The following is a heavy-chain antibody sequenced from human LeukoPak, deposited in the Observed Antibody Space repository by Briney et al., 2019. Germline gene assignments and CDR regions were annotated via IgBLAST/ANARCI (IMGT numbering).Heavy chain of an antibody. J-gene: IGHJ3*02. V-gene: IGHV3-33*01. D-gene: IGHD3-22*01. CDR2: IWYDGSNK. CDR3: AREYYYDSSLAFDI. Sequence: GGSLRLSCAASGFTFSSYGMDWVRQAPGKGLEWVAAIWYDGSNKHYADSVKGRFTISRDNSKNTLYLQMNSLRAEDKAVYYCAREYYYDSSLAFDIWGQGTMVTVSS. CDR1: GFTFSSYG.